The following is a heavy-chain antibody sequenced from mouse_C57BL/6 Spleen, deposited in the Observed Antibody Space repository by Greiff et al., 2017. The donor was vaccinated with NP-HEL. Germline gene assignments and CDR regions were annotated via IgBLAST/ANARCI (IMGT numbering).Heavy chain of an antibody. Sequence: VQLQQSGPELVKPGASVKISCKASGYAFSSSWMNWVKQRPGQGLEWIGVIDPSDSYTNYNQKFKGKATLTVDTSSSTAYMQLSSLTSEDSAVYYCARGITTVDFDYWGQGTTLTVSS. CDR1: GYAFSSSW. V-gene: IGHV1-59*01. CDR3: ARGITTVDFDY. CDR2: IDPSDSYT. D-gene: IGHD1-1*01. J-gene: IGHJ2*01.